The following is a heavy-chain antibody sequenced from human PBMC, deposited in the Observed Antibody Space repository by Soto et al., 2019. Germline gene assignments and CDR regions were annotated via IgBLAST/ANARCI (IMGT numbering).Heavy chain of an antibody. D-gene: IGHD6-19*01. Sequence: QDQLVQSGVEVKKPGASVKVSCKASVYRFTNYGITWVRQAPGQGLECMGWISAYNGNTNYAQKFQGRVTMTTDASTSTAYLELRSLRSDDKAVYYCARDRGVAPPVAGNTHYYYYMDVWGKGTTVTVSS. V-gene: IGHV1-18*01. J-gene: IGHJ6*03. CDR3: ARDRGVAPPVAGNTHYYYYMDV. CDR1: VYRFTNYG. CDR2: ISAYNGNT.